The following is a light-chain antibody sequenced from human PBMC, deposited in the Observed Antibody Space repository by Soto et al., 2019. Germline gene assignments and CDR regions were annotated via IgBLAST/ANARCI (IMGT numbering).Light chain of an antibody. CDR1: QSIPGNF. CDR2: GAS. V-gene: IGKV3-20*01. Sequence: EIELTQSPATLSLSPGERATVSCRASQSIPGNFLGWLQQKPGLAPSLLIYGASNRATDTPARFIGSVSGTDFTLTITRLEPEDFAAYYCHQYNTPPWTLGQGTRVEIK. J-gene: IGKJ1*01. CDR3: HQYNTPPWT.